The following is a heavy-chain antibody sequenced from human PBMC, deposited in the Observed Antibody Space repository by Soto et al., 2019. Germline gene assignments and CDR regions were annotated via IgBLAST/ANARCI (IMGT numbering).Heavy chain of an antibody. CDR2: ISYDGSNK. V-gene: IGHV3-30-3*01. CDR3: ARDGYSYCPYYLCF. Sequence: QVQLVESGGGVVQPGRSLRLSCAASGFTFSSYAMHWVRQAPGKGLEWVAVISYDGSNKYYADSVKGRFTISRDNSKNTLYLQMNSLRAEDTVVYYCARDGYSYCPYYLCFWGQGNLVTVSS. CDR1: GFTFSSYA. D-gene: IGHD5-18*01. J-gene: IGHJ4*02.